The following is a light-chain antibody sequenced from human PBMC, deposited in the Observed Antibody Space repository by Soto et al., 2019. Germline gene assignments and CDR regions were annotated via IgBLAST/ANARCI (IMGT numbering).Light chain of an antibody. Sequence: EIVMTQSPATLSVSPGGRATLSCRASQSISDTLAWYQQKPGQAPRLLIHGASTRAPGFPARFSGSGSGTDFTLTISSLQSEDFATYSCQQSYNSPQTFGRGTKVEIK. CDR3: QQSYNSPQT. V-gene: IGKV3-15*01. CDR1: QSISDT. CDR2: GAS. J-gene: IGKJ1*01.